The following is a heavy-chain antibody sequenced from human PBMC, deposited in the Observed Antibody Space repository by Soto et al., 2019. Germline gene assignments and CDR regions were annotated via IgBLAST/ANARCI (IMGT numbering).Heavy chain of an antibody. Sequence: AGGSLRLSCAASGFTVSSNYMSWVRQAPGKGLEWVSVIYSGGSTYYADSVKGRFTISRDNSKNTLYLQMNSLRAEDTAVYYCARGYSGYDIMGAFDIWGQGTMVTVSS. J-gene: IGHJ3*02. CDR1: GFTVSSNY. CDR3: ARGYSGYDIMGAFDI. CDR2: IYSGGST. D-gene: IGHD5-12*01. V-gene: IGHV3-53*01.